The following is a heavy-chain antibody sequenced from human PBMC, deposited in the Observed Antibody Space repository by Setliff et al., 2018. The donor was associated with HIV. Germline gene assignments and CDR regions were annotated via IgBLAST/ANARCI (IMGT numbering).Heavy chain of an antibody. CDR3: ARMISYSPYFDY. Sequence: PQTLTLTCTFSGFSLSKSGMCVSWIRQPPGKALEWLARIDWDDDKYYSTSLKTRLTISKDTSKNQVVLKMTNVDPVDTATYYCARMISYSPYFDYWGQGTLVTVSS. D-gene: IGHD1-26*01. CDR2: IDWDDDK. V-gene: IGHV2-70*11. J-gene: IGHJ4*02. CDR1: GFSLSKSGMC.